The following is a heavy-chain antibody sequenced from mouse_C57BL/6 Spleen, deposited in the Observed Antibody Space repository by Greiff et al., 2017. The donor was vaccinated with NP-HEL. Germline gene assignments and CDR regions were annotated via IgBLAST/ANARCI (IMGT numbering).Heavy chain of an antibody. CDR3: ARRVPYYDYDYYYAMDY. CDR1: GYTFTSYW. D-gene: IGHD2-4*01. V-gene: IGHV1-55*01. Sequence: QVQLQQPGAELVKPGASVKMSCKASGYTFTSYWITWVKQRPGQGLEWIGDIYPGSGSTNYNEKFKSKATLTVDTSSSTAYMQLSSLTSEDSAVYYCARRVPYYDYDYYYAMDYWGQGTSVTVSS. J-gene: IGHJ4*01. CDR2: IYPGSGST.